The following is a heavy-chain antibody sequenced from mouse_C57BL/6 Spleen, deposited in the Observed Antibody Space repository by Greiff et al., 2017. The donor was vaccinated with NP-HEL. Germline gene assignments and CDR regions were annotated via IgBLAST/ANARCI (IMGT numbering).Heavy chain of an antibody. V-gene: IGHV1-59*01. CDR2: IDPSDSYT. J-gene: IGHJ4*01. D-gene: IGHD3-2*02. Sequence: QVQLQQPGAELVRPGTSVKLSCKASGYTFTSYWMHWVKQRPGQGLEWIGVIDPSDSYTNSHQKFTGKATLTVDTSYSTAYMQLSSLTSEDSAVYDCARQRGTAQATKAMDYWGQGTSVTVSS. CDR3: ARQRGTAQATKAMDY. CDR1: GYTFTSYW.